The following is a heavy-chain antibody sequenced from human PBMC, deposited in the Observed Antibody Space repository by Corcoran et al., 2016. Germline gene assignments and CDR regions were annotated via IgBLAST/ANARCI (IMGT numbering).Heavy chain of an antibody. CDR1: GFTFSNAW. V-gene: IGHV3-15*07. CDR2: IKSKTDGGTT. J-gene: IGHJ4*02. CDR3: TTDRAKSSSWYTGPFDY. Sequence: EVQLVESGGGLVKPGGSLRLSCAASGFTFSNAWMNWVRQAPGKGLEWVGRIKSKTDGGTTDYAAPVKGRFTISRDDSKNTLYLQMNSLKTEDTAVYYCTTDRAKSSSWYTGPFDYWGQGTLVTVSS. D-gene: IGHD6-13*01.